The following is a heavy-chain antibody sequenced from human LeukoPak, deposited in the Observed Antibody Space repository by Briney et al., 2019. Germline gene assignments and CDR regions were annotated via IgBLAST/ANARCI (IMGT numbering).Heavy chain of an antibody. CDR1: GGSISRYY. CDR3: ARGEYQLDY. V-gene: IGHV4-59*01. CDR2: IYYSGST. J-gene: IGHJ4*02. D-gene: IGHD2-2*01. Sequence: SETLSLTCTVSGGSISRYYWSWIRQPPGKGLEWIGYIYYSGSTNYNPSLKSRVTMSVDTSKNHFSLKLSSVTAADTAVYYCARGEYQLDYWGQGTLVTVSS.